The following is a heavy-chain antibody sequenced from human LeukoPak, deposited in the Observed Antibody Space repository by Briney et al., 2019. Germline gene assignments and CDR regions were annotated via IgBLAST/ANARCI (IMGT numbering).Heavy chain of an antibody. V-gene: IGHV1-69*01. CDR3: ARVWSGLDDYTNWFDP. J-gene: IGHJ5*02. CDR2: IIPIFGTA. D-gene: IGHD5-24*01. CDR1: GGTFSSYA. Sequence: GSSVKVSCKASGGTFSSYAISWVRQAPGQGLEWMGGIIPIFGTANYAQRFQGRVTITADESTSTAYMELSSLRSEDTAVYYRARVWSGLDDYTNWFDPWGQGTLVTVSS.